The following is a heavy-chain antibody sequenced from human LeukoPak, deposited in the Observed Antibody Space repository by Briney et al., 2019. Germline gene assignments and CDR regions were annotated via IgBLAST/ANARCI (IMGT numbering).Heavy chain of an antibody. CDR1: GYTFSSHA. D-gene: IGHD3-22*01. Sequence: ASVKVSCKASGYTFSSHAMNWVRQAPGQGLEWMGWINTNTGNPTYVQGFTGRFVFSLDTSVSTAYLQISSLKAEDTAVYYCARSVVVIIYYGMDVWGQGTTVTVSS. J-gene: IGHJ6*02. CDR2: INTNTGNP. V-gene: IGHV7-4-1*02. CDR3: ARSVVVIIYYGMDV.